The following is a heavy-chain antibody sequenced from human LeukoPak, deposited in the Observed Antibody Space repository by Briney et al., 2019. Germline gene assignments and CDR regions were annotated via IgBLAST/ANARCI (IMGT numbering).Heavy chain of an antibody. V-gene: IGHV1-69*01. CDR3: ASNSYQLLYCY. D-gene: IGHD2-2*02. J-gene: IGHJ4*02. CDR1: GGTFSSYA. Sequence: ASVKVSCKASGGTFSSYAISWVRQAPGQGLEWMGGIIPIFGTANYAQKFQGRVTITADESTSTAYMELSSLRSEDTAVYYFASNSYQLLYCYWGQGTLVTVSS. CDR2: IIPIFGTA.